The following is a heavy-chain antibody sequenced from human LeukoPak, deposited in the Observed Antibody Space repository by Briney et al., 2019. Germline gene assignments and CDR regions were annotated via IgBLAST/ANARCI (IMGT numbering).Heavy chain of an antibody. J-gene: IGHJ4*02. V-gene: IGHV4-34*01. CDR1: GVSFSAYN. CDR3: ARGEGYLYYFDY. D-gene: IGHD2-15*01. CDR2: INHSGST. Sequence: TSDSLSLTCAVYGVSFSAYNMSWIREPPGKGLEWIGEINHSGSTNYNPSLKSRVTISVDTSKNQYSLKLSSVTAADTAVYYCARGEGYLYYFDYWGQGTLVTVSS.